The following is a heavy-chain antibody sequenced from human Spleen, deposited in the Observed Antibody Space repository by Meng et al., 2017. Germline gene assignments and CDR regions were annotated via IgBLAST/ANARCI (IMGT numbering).Heavy chain of an antibody. J-gene: IGHJ4*02. CDR2: IYQSGST. CDR3: ASRPKYYYDSSGYSREGFDY. Sequence: GSLRLSCAVSGYSITGSYNWGWIRQSPGKGLEWIGSIYQSGSTYYNPSLKSRVTISVDTSKNQFSLKLSSVTAADTAVYYCASRPKYYYDSSGYSREGFDYWGQGTLVTVSS. D-gene: IGHD3-22*01. V-gene: IGHV4-38-2*01. CDR1: GYSITGSYN.